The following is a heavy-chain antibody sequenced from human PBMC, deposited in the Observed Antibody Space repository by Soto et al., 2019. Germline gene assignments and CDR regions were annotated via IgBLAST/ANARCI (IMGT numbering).Heavy chain of an antibody. D-gene: IGHD4-17*01. CDR2: ISAYNGIA. J-gene: IGHJ3*02. V-gene: IGHV1-18*01. Sequence: ASVKVSCKASGYTFTSYGISWVRQAPGQGLEWMGRISAYNGIANYAQKSQGGVTITADKSTSTAYMELSSLRSEDTAVYYCASPTLYGDSPRDAFDIWGQGTMVTVSS. CDR3: ASPTLYGDSPRDAFDI. CDR1: GYTFTSYG.